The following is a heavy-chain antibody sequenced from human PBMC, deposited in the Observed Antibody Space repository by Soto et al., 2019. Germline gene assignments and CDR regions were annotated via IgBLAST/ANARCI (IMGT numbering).Heavy chain of an antibody. CDR1: GFTFSDYY. Sequence: QVQLVESGGGLVKPGGSLRLSCAASGFTFSDYYMNWIRQAPGKGLEWLSYSDGSSAYTNYADSVKGRFTISRDNAKNLLVLQLTSLREQGTAVFYCGRAVGNYYGIDVWGQGTTVTVSS. J-gene: IGHJ6*02. D-gene: IGHD1-26*01. CDR2: SDGSSAYT. V-gene: IGHV3-11*06. CDR3: GRAVGNYYGIDV.